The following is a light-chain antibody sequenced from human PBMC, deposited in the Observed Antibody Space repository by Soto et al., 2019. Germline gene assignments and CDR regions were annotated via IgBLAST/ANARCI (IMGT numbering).Light chain of an antibody. V-gene: IGKV3D-15*01. CDR1: QSVSSN. CDR3: QQYNNWPPLT. CDR2: GAS. Sequence: EIVMTQSPATLSVSAGERVTLSCRASQSVSSNLAWYQQKPGQAPRLLIYGASTRATGTPARFSGSGSGTDFTLTISSLQSEDFAVYYCQQYNNWPPLTFGGGTKVEIK. J-gene: IGKJ4*01.